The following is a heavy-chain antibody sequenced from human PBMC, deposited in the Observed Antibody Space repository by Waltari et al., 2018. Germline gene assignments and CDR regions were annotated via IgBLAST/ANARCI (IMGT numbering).Heavy chain of an antibody. J-gene: IGHJ4*02. V-gene: IGHV4-34*01. Sequence: QVQLQQWGAGLLKPSETLSLTCAVYGGSFSGYYWSWIRQPPGKGLGWIGEINHSGSTNNNPSLKSRVTISVDTSKNQFSLKLSSVTAADTAVYYCARGRSGVLRFLEWLFDYWGQGTLVTVSS. CDR2: INHSGST. CDR3: ARGRSGVLRFLEWLFDY. D-gene: IGHD3-3*01. CDR1: GGSFSGYY.